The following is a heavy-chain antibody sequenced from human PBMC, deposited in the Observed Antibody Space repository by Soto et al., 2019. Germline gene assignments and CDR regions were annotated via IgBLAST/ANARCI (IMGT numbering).Heavy chain of an antibody. CDR1: GFTFSSYG. Sequence: QVQLVESGGGVVQPGRSLRLSCAASGFTFSSYGMHWVRQAPGKGLEWVAVIWYDGSNKYYADSVKGRFTISRDNSKNTLNRQMDSLRAEGTAVYYGARDDGYGWNYYYYGMDVWGQGTTVTVSS. CDR3: ARDDGYGWNYYYYGMDV. CDR2: IWYDGSNK. V-gene: IGHV3-33*01. J-gene: IGHJ6*02. D-gene: IGHD4-17*01.